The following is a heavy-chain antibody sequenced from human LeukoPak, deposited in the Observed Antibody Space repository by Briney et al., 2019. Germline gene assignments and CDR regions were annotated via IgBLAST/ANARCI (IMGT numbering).Heavy chain of an antibody. D-gene: IGHD3-10*01. Sequence: PSETLSLTCAVYGGSFSGYYWSWIRQPPGKGLEWIGEINHSGSTNYNPSLKSRVTISVDTSKNQFSLKLSSVTAAGTAVYYCARGGAMVRGVNALDGMDVWGQGTTVTVSS. V-gene: IGHV4-34*01. CDR3: ARGGAMVRGVNALDGMDV. CDR2: INHSGST. J-gene: IGHJ6*02. CDR1: GGSFSGYY.